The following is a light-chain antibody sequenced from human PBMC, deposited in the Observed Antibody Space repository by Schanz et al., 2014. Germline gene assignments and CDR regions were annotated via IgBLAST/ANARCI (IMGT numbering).Light chain of an antibody. J-gene: IGKJ1*01. V-gene: IGKV3-11*01. Sequence: EIVLTQSPATLSLSPGERATLSCRASQSVSSYLAWYQQKPGQAPRLLIYDASNRATGIPPRFSGSGSGTDFTLTISSLEPEDFAVYYCQQRSNWPRRTFGQGTKVEIK. CDR3: QQRSNWPRRT. CDR2: DAS. CDR1: QSVSSY.